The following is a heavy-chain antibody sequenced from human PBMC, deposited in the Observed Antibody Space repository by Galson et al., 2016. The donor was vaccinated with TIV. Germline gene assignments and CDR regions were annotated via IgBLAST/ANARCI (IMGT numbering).Heavy chain of an antibody. Sequence: SVKVSCKASGGIFSNFVISWVRQAPGQGLEWMGSINPIFGTANYAQKFQGRVTITADTSTSTFYMDLSSLRSEDTAIYYCARGRGYSFGSGSSYFDYWGRGSLVTVSS. CDR2: INPIFGTA. J-gene: IGHJ4*02. D-gene: IGHD3-10*01. CDR1: GGIFSNFV. V-gene: IGHV1-69*06. CDR3: ARGRGYSFGSGSSYFDY.